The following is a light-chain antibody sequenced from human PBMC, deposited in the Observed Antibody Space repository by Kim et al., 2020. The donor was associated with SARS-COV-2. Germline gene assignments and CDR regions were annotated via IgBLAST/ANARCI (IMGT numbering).Light chain of an antibody. CDR3: QDYGDPPRT. V-gene: IGKV3-20*01. J-gene: IGKJ1*01. CDR1: QSVTTTY. CDR2: TAS. Sequence: QGEKAPRPGRASQSVTTTYLAWYQQKPGQAPRSPIFTASPRAPGIPDRFSGSGFGKSFTYHTSRLELEDFGGNYCQDYGDPPRTFGQRTKVDIK.